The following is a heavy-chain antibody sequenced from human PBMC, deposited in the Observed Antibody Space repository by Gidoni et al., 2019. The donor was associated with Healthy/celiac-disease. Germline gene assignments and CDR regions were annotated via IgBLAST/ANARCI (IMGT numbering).Heavy chain of an antibody. V-gene: IGHV4-38-2*02. D-gene: IGHD3-10*01. J-gene: IGHJ4*02. CDR2: IYHSGST. CDR1: GYSIRSGYY. Sequence: QVQLQESGPGLVKPSETLSLTCTVSGYSIRSGYYWGWIRQPPGKGLEWIGSIYHSGSTYYNPSLKSRVTISVDTSKNQFSLKLSSVTAADTAVYYCARPVGSGSYGTFDYWGQGTLVTVSS. CDR3: ARPVGSGSYGTFDY.